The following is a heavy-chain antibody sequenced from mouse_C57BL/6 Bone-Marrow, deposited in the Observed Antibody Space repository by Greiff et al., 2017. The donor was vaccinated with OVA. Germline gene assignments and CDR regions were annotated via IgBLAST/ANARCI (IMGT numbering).Heavy chain of an antibody. Sequence: EVKLMESGPVLVKPGASVKMSCKASGYTFTDYYMNWVKQSHGKSLEWIGVINPYNGGTSYNQKFKGKATLTVDKSSSTAYMELNSLTSEDSAVYYCARFLMDYWGQGTSVTVSS. J-gene: IGHJ4*01. CDR1: GYTFTDYY. V-gene: IGHV1-19*01. CDR3: ARFLMDY. CDR2: INPYNGGT.